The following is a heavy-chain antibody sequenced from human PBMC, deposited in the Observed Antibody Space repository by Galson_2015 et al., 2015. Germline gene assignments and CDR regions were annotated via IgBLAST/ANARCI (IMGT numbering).Heavy chain of an antibody. D-gene: IGHD2-2*01. CDR3: ARSVLPAANDYYYGMDV. V-gene: IGHV3-33*01. Sequence: SLRLSCAASGFTFSTYGFHRVRQAPGKGLEWVALMWSDGSHKYYADSVKGRFTISRDTPKNTLFLQMNSLRVEDTAVYYCARSVLPAANDYYYGMDVWGQGTTATVSS. CDR1: GFTFSTYG. CDR2: MWSDGSHK. J-gene: IGHJ6*02.